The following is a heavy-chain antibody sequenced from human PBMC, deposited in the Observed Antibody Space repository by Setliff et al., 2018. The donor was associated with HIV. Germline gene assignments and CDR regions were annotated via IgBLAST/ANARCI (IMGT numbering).Heavy chain of an antibody. V-gene: IGHV4-4*07. CDR1: GSSISSNYY. CDR3: ARIFGDQGYYYGMDV. CDR2: IYTSGST. Sequence: KTSETLSLTCTVSGSSISSNYYWAWIRQAPGKGLEWIGHIYTSGSTNYNPSLKSRVTMSVDTSKNQFSLKLSSVTAADTAVYYCARIFGDQGYYYGMDVWGQGTTVTVSS. J-gene: IGHJ6*02. D-gene: IGHD3-3*01.